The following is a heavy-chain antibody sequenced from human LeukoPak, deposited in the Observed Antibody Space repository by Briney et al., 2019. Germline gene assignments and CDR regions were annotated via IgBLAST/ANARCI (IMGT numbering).Heavy chain of an antibody. CDR3: ARGHSSGWYSGSWFDP. CDR1: GYTFTGYY. V-gene: IGHV1-2*04. J-gene: IGHJ5*02. CDR2: INPNSGGT. Sequence: ASVKVSCKASGYTFTGYYMHWVRQAPGQGLEWMGWINPNSGGTNYAQKFQGWVTMTRDTSISTAYMELSRLRSDDTAVYYCARGHSSGWYSGSWFDPWGQGTLVTVSS. D-gene: IGHD6-19*01.